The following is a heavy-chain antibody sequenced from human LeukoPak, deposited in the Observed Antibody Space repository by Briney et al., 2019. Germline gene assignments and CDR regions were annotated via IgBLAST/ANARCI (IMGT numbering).Heavy chain of an antibody. Sequence: GRSLRLSCAASGFTFSSYTMHWVRQAPGKGLEWVALISYDGNNQYYADSVKGRFTISRANSKNTLYLQMNSLGAEDTAMYYCAKDPQWELLLSDAFDIWGQGTMVTVSS. CDR3: AKDPQWELLLSDAFDI. CDR2: ISYDGNNQ. CDR1: GFTFSSYT. V-gene: IGHV3-30-3*01. J-gene: IGHJ3*02. D-gene: IGHD1-26*01.